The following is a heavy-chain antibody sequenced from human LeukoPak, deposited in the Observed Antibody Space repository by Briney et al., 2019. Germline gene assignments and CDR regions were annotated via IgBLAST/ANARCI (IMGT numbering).Heavy chain of an antibody. Sequence: GESLKISCKGSGYSFTNYWIGWVRQMPGKGLEWMGIIYPGDSDTRYSPSFQGQVTISADKSISTAYLQWSSLKASDTAMYYCAGGYCSGGSCYWFDPWGQGTLVTVSS. CDR2: IYPGDSDT. V-gene: IGHV5-51*03. CDR1: GYSFTNYW. J-gene: IGHJ5*02. CDR3: AGGYCSGGSCYWFDP. D-gene: IGHD2-15*01.